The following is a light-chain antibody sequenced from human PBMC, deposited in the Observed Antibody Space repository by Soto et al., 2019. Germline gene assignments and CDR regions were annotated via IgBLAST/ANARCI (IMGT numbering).Light chain of an antibody. Sequence: DIQMTQSPSSLSASVGDRVTITCRASQSISRYLNWYQHKPGKAPNLLIYAASSLQSGVPSRFSGSGSGTDFTLTISGLQPEDVATYYCQQSYSLWTFGQGTKVEIK. V-gene: IGKV1-39*01. J-gene: IGKJ1*01. CDR1: QSISRY. CDR3: QQSYSLWT. CDR2: AAS.